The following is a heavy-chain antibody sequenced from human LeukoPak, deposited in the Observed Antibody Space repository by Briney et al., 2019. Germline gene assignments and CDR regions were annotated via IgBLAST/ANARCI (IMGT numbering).Heavy chain of an antibody. CDR3: ANSLYDSSGYYRFSFDY. V-gene: IGHV3-48*01. Sequence: PGGSLRLSCAASGFTFSSYSMNWVRQAPGKGLEWVSYISSSSSTIYYADSVKGRFTISRDNAKNSLYLQMNSLRAEDTAVYYCANSLYDSSGYYRFSFDYWGQGTLVTVSS. D-gene: IGHD3-22*01. CDR2: ISSSSSTI. CDR1: GFTFSSYS. J-gene: IGHJ4*02.